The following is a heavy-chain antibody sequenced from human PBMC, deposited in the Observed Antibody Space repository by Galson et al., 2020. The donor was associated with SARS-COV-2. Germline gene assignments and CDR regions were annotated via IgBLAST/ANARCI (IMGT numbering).Heavy chain of an antibody. V-gene: IGHV5-10-1*01. CDR3: ARHDSRGDIVENDY. CDR1: GYSFTSYW. J-gene: IGHJ4*02. Sequence: KIGESLKISCKGSGYSFTSYWISWVRQMPGKGLAWLGRIDPSDSYTNYSPSFQGHVTISADKSISTAYLQWSSLKASDTAMYYCARHDSRGDIVENDYWGQGTLVTVSS. CDR2: IDPSDSYT. D-gene: IGHD5-12*01.